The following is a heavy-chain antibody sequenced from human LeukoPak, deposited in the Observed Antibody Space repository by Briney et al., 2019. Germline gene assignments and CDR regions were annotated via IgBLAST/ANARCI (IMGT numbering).Heavy chain of an antibody. CDR3: ARGTGWHDAFDI. V-gene: IGHV4-39*01. CDR2: IHYSGGT. D-gene: IGHD1/OR15-1a*01. J-gene: IGHJ3*02. Sequence: SETLSLTCTVSGGSTSSSNYFWGWIRQPPGRGLEWIGSIHYSGGTYYNPSLKSRVTMSVDTSKNQVSLKLSSVTAADTAVYYCARGTGWHDAFDIWGQGTMVTVSS. CDR1: GGSTSSSNYF.